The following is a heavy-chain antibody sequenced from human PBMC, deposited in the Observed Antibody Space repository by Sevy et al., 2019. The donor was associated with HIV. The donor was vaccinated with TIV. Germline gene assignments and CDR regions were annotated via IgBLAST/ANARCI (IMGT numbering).Heavy chain of an antibody. Sequence: ASVKVSCEASGYTFIGYYMHWVRQAPGQGLEWMGWINPNGGGTNYAQSFQGRVTMTKDTSISTAYMELSGLRSDDTAIYYCARDHMYYYDTTNYYAGTDYWGQGTLVTVSS. CDR1: GYTFIGYY. D-gene: IGHD3-22*01. V-gene: IGHV1-2*02. CDR2: INPNGGGT. CDR3: ARDHMYYYDTTNYYAGTDY. J-gene: IGHJ4*02.